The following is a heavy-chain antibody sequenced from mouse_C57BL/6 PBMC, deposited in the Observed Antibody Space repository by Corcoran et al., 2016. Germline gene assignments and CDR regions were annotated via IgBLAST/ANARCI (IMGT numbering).Heavy chain of an antibody. D-gene: IGHD2-5*01. CDR1: GYTFTDYY. V-gene: IGHV1-75*01. CDR2: IFPGSGST. CDR3: ARLDYSNYGWYFDV. Sequence: QVQLQQSGPELVKPGASVKISCKASGYTFTDYYINWVKQRPGQGLEWIGWIFPGSGSTYYNEKFKGKATLTVDKSSSTAYMLLSSLTSEDSAVYFCARLDYSNYGWYFDVWGTGTTVTVSS. J-gene: IGHJ1*03.